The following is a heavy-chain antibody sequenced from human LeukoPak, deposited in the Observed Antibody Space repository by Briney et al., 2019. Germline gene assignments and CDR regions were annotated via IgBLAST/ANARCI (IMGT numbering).Heavy chain of an antibody. CDR1: GYTFSNYA. CDR2: ISYDGSNK. CDR3: ARDEGEGYANH. V-gene: IGHV3-30-3*01. D-gene: IGHD3-16*01. J-gene: IGHJ1*01. Sequence: GGSLRLSCAASGYTFSNYAMHWVRQAPGKGLEWVAVISYDGSNKYYVDSVKGRFTISRDNSKNTLYLQMNSLTTEDTAVYFCARDEGEGYANHWGQGTLVTVSS.